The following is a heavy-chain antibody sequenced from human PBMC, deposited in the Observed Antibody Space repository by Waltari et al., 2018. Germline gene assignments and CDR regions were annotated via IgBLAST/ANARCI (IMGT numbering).Heavy chain of an antibody. D-gene: IGHD2-2*01. Sequence: QVQVVEPGGGVAQPGRPRRLSCAASGFTCATFAVHWVRQAPGKGLEWVALIPHDGDNKYYTDSVKGRFTISRENSKKTAYLQMNNLSPEDTAVYYCAKDGGYCIPTSCPLFMDVWGKGTTVTVSS. CDR1: GFTCATFA. V-gene: IGHV3-30*18. CDR3: AKDGGYCIPTSCPLFMDV. J-gene: IGHJ6*03. CDR2: IPHDGDNK.